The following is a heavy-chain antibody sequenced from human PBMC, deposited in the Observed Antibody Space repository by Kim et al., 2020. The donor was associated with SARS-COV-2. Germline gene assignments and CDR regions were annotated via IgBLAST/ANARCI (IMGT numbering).Heavy chain of an antibody. D-gene: IGHD6-19*01. CDR3: AREGARIAVAGTDFDY. J-gene: IGHJ4*02. Sequence: VKGRFTIARDNAKNSLYLQMNSLRAEDTAVYYCAREGARIAVAGTDFDYWGRGTLVTVSS. V-gene: IGHV3-21*01.